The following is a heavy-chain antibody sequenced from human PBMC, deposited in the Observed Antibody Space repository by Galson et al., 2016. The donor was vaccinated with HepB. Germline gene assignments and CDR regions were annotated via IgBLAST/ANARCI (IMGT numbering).Heavy chain of an antibody. Sequence: SVKVSCKASGYTFTTYGISWVRQAPGQGLEWMGWITTVTGNTNYAQKFQGRVTMTTDTFTNTAYMELRSLRSDDTAVYYCARARDYYFYSMDVWGQGTTVTVSS. CDR1: GYTFTTYG. V-gene: IGHV1-18*01. CDR3: ARARDYYFYSMDV. J-gene: IGHJ6*02. CDR2: ITTVTGNT.